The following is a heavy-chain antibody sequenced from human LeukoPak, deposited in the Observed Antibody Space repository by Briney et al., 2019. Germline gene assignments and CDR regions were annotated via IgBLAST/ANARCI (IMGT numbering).Heavy chain of an antibody. V-gene: IGHV4-39*01. J-gene: IGHJ5*02. CDR2: IYYSGST. CDR3: ASRGRYYDSSGPENEFDP. CDR1: GGSISSSSYY. D-gene: IGHD3-22*01. Sequence: PSETLSLTCTVSGGSISSSSYYWGWIRQPPGKGLEWIGSIYYSGSTYYNPSLKSRVTISVDTSKNQFSLKLSSVTAADTAVYYCASRGRYYDSSGPENEFDPWGQGTLVTVSS.